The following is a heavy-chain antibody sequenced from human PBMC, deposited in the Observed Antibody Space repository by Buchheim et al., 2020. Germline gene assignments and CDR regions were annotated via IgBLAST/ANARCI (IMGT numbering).Heavy chain of an antibody. CDR3: ARDPLGTASDYYYYYGMDV. V-gene: IGHV1-2*04. D-gene: IGHD5-18*01. CDR1: GYTFTGYY. CDR2: INPNSGGT. J-gene: IGHJ6*02. Sequence: QVQLVQSGAEVKKPGASVKVSCKASGYTFTGYYIHWVRQAPGQGPEWMGWINPNSGGTNYAQKFQGWVTMTRDTSISTAYIELSRLKSDDTAVYYCARDPLGTASDYYYYYGMDVWGQGTT.